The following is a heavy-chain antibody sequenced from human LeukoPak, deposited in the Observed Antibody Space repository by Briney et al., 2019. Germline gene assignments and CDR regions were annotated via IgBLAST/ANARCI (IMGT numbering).Heavy chain of an antibody. CDR2: ISGDGGST. CDR3: AKDRYCFSTSCYAPFDH. V-gene: IGHV3-43*02. Sequence: GGSLRLSCAASGFTFADHAMHWVRQAPGKGLEWVSIISGDGGSTYYADPVKGRFTISRDNSKDSLYLQMNSLRTEDTAFYYCAKDRYCFSTSCYAPFDHWGQGTLVTVSS. J-gene: IGHJ4*02. D-gene: IGHD2-2*01. CDR1: GFTFADHA.